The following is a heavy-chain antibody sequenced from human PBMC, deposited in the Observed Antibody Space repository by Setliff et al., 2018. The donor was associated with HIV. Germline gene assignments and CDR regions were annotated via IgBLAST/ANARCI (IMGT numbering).Heavy chain of an antibody. CDR1: GGSIHRSNYY. CDR2: IAYTGST. CDR3: ARGNSRLRWFGELLDWFDP. Sequence: SETLSLTCTVPGGSIHRSNYYWGWIRQPPGKGLEWIGTIAYTGSTNYNPSRKSRVTISVDTSKNQFSLKLSSVTAADTAVYYCARGNSRLRWFGELLDWFDPWGQGTLVTVSS. J-gene: IGHJ5*02. D-gene: IGHD3-10*01. V-gene: IGHV4-39*07.